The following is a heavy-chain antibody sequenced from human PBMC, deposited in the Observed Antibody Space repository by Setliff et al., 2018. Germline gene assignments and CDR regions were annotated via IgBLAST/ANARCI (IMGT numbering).Heavy chain of an antibody. Sequence: ASETLSLTCTVSGYSISSGYSWSWIRQPPGKGLEWIGYIYHSGSTYYNPSLKSRVTISVDRSKNQFSLKLSSVTAADTALYYRTVYNTGSSKDHYWGQGTPVTVLL. CDR1: GYSISSGYS. CDR3: TVYNTGSSKDHY. J-gene: IGHJ4*02. D-gene: IGHD2-8*02. CDR2: IYHSGST. V-gene: IGHV4-30-2*01.